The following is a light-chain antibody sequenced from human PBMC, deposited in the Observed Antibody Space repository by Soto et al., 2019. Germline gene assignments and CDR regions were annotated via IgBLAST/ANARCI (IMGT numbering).Light chain of an antibody. CDR3: QQTYRSPPT. V-gene: IGKV1-39*01. CDR1: QSISNY. CDR2: GAS. J-gene: IGKJ1*01. Sequence: DIQMTQSPSSLSASVGDRVTITCRASQSISNYLNWYQQKPGKAPKLLFSGASSLQSGVPSGFSGSGSRTDFTLTISSLQPEDFATYYCQQTYRSPPTFGQGTKVEIK.